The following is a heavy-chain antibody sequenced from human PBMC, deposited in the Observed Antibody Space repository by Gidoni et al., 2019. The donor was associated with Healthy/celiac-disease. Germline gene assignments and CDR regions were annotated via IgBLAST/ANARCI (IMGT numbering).Heavy chain of an antibody. D-gene: IGHD4-17*01. CDR3: AKSSPTAGSFWYFDL. J-gene: IGHJ2*01. V-gene: IGHV1-46*01. CDR2: INPSGGST. Sequence: QVQLVQSGAELKKPGASVKVSCKASGYTFTRYYMHWGRQAPGQGLEWMGIINPSGGSTKYAQKFQGRVTMTRDTSTSTVYMELSSLRSEDTAVYYCAKSSPTAGSFWYFDLWGRGTLVTVSS. CDR1: GYTFTRYY.